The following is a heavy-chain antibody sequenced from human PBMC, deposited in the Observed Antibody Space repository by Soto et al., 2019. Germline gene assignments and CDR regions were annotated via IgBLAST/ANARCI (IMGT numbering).Heavy chain of an antibody. CDR3: ARESEDLTSNFDY. CDR1: GFTFTRSS. Sequence: EVQLVESGGGLVKPGGSLRLSCAASGFTFTRSSMNWVRPATGKGIEWVSSISSTTNYIYYGDSMKGRFTISRDNAKNSLYLEMNSLRAEDTAVYYCARESEDLTSNFDYCGQGTLGTVSS. CDR2: ISSTTNYI. J-gene: IGHJ4*02. V-gene: IGHV3-21*06.